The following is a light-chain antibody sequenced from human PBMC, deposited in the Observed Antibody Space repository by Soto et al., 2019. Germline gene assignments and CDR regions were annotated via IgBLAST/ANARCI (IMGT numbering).Light chain of an antibody. V-gene: IGLV2-14*01. Sequence: QSALTQPASVSGSPGQSITISCTGTSSDVGGYNYVSWYQQHPAKAPKLMIYDVSNRPSGVSNRFSGSKSGNTASLTISGLQAEDEADYYCSSYASSSTPLFGGGTTLTVL. CDR3: SSYASSSTPL. CDR2: DVS. J-gene: IGLJ2*01. CDR1: SSDVGGYNY.